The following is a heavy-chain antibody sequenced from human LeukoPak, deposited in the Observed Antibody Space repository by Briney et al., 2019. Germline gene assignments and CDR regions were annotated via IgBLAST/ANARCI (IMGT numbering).Heavy chain of an antibody. D-gene: IGHD6-13*01. CDR2: IYNSGTT. CDR1: GDSVSSGSYY. J-gene: IGHJ4*02. Sequence: PSETLSLTCSVSGDSVSSGSYYWSWIRQPPGKGLEWIGYIYNSGTTKYNPSLKSRVTISVDTSKNQFSLKLSSVTAADMAIYYCARSFGKAAAGPLSDYWGQGTLVTVSS. V-gene: IGHV4-61*01. CDR3: ARSFGKAAAGPLSDY.